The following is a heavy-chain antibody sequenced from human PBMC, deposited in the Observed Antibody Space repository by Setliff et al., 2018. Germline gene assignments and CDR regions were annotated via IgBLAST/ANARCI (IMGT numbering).Heavy chain of an antibody. CDR1: GFTFSDYY. J-gene: IGHJ3*02. Sequence: GGSLRLSCAASGFTFSDYYMTWIRQAPGKGLEWVSYISRGGNTIYYADSVTGRFTISRDNARDSLFLQMNTLRAEDTAVYYCAREVVGAPSAFDIWGQGTMVTVSS. V-gene: IGHV3-11*04. D-gene: IGHD1-26*01. CDR3: AREVVGAPSAFDI. CDR2: ISRGGNTI.